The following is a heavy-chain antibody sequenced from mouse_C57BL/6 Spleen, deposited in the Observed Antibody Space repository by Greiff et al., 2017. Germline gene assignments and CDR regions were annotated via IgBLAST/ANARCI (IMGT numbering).Heavy chain of an antibody. CDR2: ISDGGSYT. D-gene: IGHD2-4*01. Sequence: EVKLVESGGGLVKPGGSLKLSCAASGFTFSSYAMSWVRQTPEKRLEWVATISDGGSYTYSPDNVKGRFTISRDNAKNNLYLQRSHLKSEDTAMYYCARQGDQYDYEGFAYWGQGTLVTVSA. J-gene: IGHJ3*01. CDR3: ARQGDQYDYEGFAY. CDR1: GFTFSSYA. V-gene: IGHV5-4*03.